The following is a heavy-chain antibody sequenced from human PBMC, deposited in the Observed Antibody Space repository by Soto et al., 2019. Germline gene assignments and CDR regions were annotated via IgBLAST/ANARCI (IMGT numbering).Heavy chain of an antibody. CDR1: GFTFGSYW. V-gene: IGHV3-74*01. Sequence: GGSLRLSCVASGFTFGSYWMEWVRQAPGKGLVWVSLISTDGSSTAYADSVKGRFTISTDNGKNTLYLQMNSLGGEDTAVYYCARDLRFPNGLDPWGQGTLVTVSS. CDR2: ISTDGSST. J-gene: IGHJ5*02. D-gene: IGHD2-21*01. CDR3: ARDLRFPNGLDP.